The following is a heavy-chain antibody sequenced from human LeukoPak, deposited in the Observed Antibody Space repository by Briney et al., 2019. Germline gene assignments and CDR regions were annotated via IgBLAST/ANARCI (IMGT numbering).Heavy chain of an antibody. CDR1: GGSISSYY. D-gene: IGHD1-26*01. CDR2: IYDSGST. Sequence: SETLSLTCTVSGGSISSYYWSWIRQPPGKGLEWIGYIYDSGSTNYNPSLKSRVTISADTSKNQFSLRLSSVTAADTAVYYCARGLGVVGSTRDWGQGTLVTVSS. V-gene: IGHV4-59*01. J-gene: IGHJ4*02. CDR3: ARGLGVVGSTRD.